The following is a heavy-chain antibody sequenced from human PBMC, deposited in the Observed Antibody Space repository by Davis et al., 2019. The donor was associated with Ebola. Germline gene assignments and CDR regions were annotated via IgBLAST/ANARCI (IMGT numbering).Heavy chain of an antibody. CDR3: ARGGPVWSGNIFDS. V-gene: IGHV3-30*03. D-gene: IGHD3-3*01. CDR2: TSSDGSNQ. Sequence: PGGSLRLSCAASGFTVRSTYMSWVRQAPGKGLEWVAVTSSDGSNQYYADSVKGRFTISGDNAKNALYLQMNSLRAEDTAVYYCARGGPVWSGNIFDSWGQGTPVTVSS. CDR1: GFTVRSTY. J-gene: IGHJ4*02.